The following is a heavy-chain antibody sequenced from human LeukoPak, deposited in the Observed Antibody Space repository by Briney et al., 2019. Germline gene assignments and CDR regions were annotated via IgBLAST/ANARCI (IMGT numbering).Heavy chain of an antibody. CDR3: ARAAGTYYYDSSGSPDAFDI. J-gene: IGHJ3*02. Sequence: SETLSLTCAVYGGSFSGYYWSWIRQPPGKGLEGIGEINHSGSTNYNPSLKSRVTISVDTSKNQFSLKLSSVTAADTAVYYCARAAGTYYYDSSGSPDAFDIWGQGTMVTVSS. V-gene: IGHV4-34*01. CDR1: GGSFSGYY. D-gene: IGHD3-22*01. CDR2: INHSGST.